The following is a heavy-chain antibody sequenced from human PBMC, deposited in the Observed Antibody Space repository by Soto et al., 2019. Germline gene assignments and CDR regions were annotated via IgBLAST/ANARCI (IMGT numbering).Heavy chain of an antibody. CDR2: VNPNSGGT. CDR1: GYTFTGYY. J-gene: IGHJ6*02. CDR3: AREDCSSTSCYNYYGMDV. Sequence: ASVKVSCKASGYTFTGYYMHWVRQAPGQGLEWMGWVNPNSGGTNYAQKFQGWVTMTRDTSISTAYMELSRLRSDDTAVYYCAREDCSSTSCYNYYGMDVWGQGTTVTVSS. D-gene: IGHD2-2*02. V-gene: IGHV1-2*04.